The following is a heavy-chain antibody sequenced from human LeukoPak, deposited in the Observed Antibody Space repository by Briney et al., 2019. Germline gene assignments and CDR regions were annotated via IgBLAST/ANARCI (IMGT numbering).Heavy chain of an antibody. J-gene: IGHJ4*02. V-gene: IGHV4-34*01. Sequence: SETLSLTCAVYGGSFSGYYWSWIRQPPGKGLEWIGEINHSGSTNYNPSLKSRVTISVDTSKNQFSLKLSSVTAADTAVYYCARTLYYYDSSGPEYYFDYWGQGTLVTVSS. CDR1: GGSFSGYY. CDR3: ARTLYYYDSSGPEYYFDY. CDR2: INHSGST. D-gene: IGHD3-22*01.